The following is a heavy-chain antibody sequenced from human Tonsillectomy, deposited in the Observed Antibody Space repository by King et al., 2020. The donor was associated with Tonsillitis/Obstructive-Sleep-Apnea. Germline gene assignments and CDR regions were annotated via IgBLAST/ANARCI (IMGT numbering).Heavy chain of an antibody. CDR1: GFTFIRYA. CDR3: ARDSDGVPVAPDS. Sequence: VQLVESGGGVVQPGRSLRLSCAASGFTFIRYAMHWVRQAPGKGLEWVAVLSYDGTNKYADSVKGRFAISRDNSKNTLYLQMNSLRAEDTALYYCARDSDGVPVAPDSWGQGTLVTVSS. V-gene: IGHV3-30*09. D-gene: IGHD2-15*01. J-gene: IGHJ4*02. CDR2: LSYDGTNK.